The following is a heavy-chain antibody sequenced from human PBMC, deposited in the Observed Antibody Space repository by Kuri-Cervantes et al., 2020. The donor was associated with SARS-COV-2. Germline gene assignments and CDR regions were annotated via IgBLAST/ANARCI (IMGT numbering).Heavy chain of an antibody. CDR1: GASISSGNNY. V-gene: IGHV4-61*01. CDR3: VRNPASSGWFIDS. D-gene: IGHD6-19*01. CDR2: IYHSGST. J-gene: IGHJ4*02. Sequence: SETLSLTCTVSGASISSGNNYWSWIRQPPGKGLEWIGYIYHSGSTNYNPSLESRVTISVDTSKNQFSLHLKLVTPADTAVYYCVRNPASSGWFIDSWGQGTLVTVSS.